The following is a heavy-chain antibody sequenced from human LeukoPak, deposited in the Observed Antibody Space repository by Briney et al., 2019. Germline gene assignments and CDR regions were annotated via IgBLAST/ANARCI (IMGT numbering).Heavy chain of an antibody. CDR2: IYYSGST. CDR3: ARARLQATNWFDP. D-gene: IGHD5-12*01. J-gene: IGHJ5*02. CDR1: GGSISSSSYY. V-gene: IGHV4-61*05. Sequence: SETLSLTCTVSGGSISSSSYYWGWIRQPPGKGLEWIGYIYYSGSTNYNPSLKSRVTISVDTSKNQFSLKLSSVTAADTAVYYCARARLQATNWFDPWGQGTLVTVSS.